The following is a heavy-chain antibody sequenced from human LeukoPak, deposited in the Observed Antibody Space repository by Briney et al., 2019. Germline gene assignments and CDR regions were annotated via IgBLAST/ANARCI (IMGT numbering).Heavy chain of an antibody. D-gene: IGHD3-3*01. CDR2: INPNGGGT. Sequence: ASVKVSCKASGYTFTGYYIHWVRQAPGQGLEWMGRINPNGGGTNYAQKFQGRVTMTSDTSISTAYMELSRLRSDDTAVYYCARERRITIFGVACDSWGHGTLVTVSS. J-gene: IGHJ5*01. CDR1: GYTFTGYY. CDR3: ARERRITIFGVACDS. V-gene: IGHV1-2*06.